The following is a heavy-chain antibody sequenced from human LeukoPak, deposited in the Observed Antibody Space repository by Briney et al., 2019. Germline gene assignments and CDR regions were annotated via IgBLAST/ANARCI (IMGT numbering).Heavy chain of an antibody. D-gene: IGHD4-23*01. J-gene: IGHJ4*02. CDR3: ARDLGDGGNSVPL. Sequence: PGGSLTLSCPACGFTFSSYGMHWVRQAPGKGLEGVAVIWYDGSNNYYADSVKGRFTISRDNSKNTLYLQMNSLRAEDTAVYYCARDLGDGGNSVPLWGQGTLVTVSP. CDR2: IWYDGSNN. CDR1: GFTFSSYG. V-gene: IGHV3-33*01.